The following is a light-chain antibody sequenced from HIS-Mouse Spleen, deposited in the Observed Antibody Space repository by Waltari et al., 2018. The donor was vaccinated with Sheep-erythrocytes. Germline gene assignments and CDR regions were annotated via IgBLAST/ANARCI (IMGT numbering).Light chain of an antibody. V-gene: IGLV2-11*01. CDR1: SSHVGGYNY. J-gene: IGLJ3*02. Sequence: QSALTQPRSVSGSPGQSVTISCTGTSSHVGGYNYSSWYQQHPGKAPKLMIYDVSKRPSGVPDRFSGSKSGNTASLTISGLQAEDEADYYCCSYAGSYTWVFGGGTKLTVL. CDR3: CSYAGSYTWV. CDR2: DVS.